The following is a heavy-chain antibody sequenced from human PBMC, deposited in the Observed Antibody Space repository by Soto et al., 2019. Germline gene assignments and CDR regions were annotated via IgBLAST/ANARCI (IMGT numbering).Heavy chain of an antibody. J-gene: IGHJ6*02. CDR3: ARVLRFLEWLSRMDV. CDR1: GGSFSGYY. V-gene: IGHV4-34*01. Sequence: SETLSLTCAVYGGSFSGYYWSWIRQPPGKGLEWIGSIYYSGSTYYNPSLKSRVTISVDTSKNQFSLKLSSVTAADTAVYYCARVLRFLEWLSRMDVWGQGTTVTVSS. CDR2: IYYSGST. D-gene: IGHD3-3*01.